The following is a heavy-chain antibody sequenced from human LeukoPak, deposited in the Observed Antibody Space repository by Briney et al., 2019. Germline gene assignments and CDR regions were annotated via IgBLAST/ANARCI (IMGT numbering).Heavy chain of an antibody. CDR3: ARHVAYYYDSSGYPDF. J-gene: IGHJ4*02. V-gene: IGHV4-39*01. CDR1: GTSISSSSMY. CDR2: AYYTGST. D-gene: IGHD3-22*01. Sequence: SETLSLTCTVSGTSISSSSMYWGWIRQPPGKGLEWLGSAYYTGSTFHNPSLKRRVTIPVDTSKNQFSLRLTSVTAADTAIYYCARHVAYYYDSSGYPDFWGQGTLVTVSS.